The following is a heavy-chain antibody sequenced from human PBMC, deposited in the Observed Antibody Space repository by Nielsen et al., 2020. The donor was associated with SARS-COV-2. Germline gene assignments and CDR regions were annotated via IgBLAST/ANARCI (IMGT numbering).Heavy chain of an antibody. CDR1: GCTFSSYW. Sequence: GESLKISCAASGCTFSSYWMHWVRQAPGKGLVWVSRINSDGSSTSYADSVKGRFTISRDNAKNTLYLQMNSLRAEDTAVYYCARANYYGSGSYYYFDYWGQGTLVTVSS. D-gene: IGHD3-10*01. J-gene: IGHJ4*02. CDR2: INSDGSST. CDR3: ARANYYGSGSYYYFDY. V-gene: IGHV3-74*01.